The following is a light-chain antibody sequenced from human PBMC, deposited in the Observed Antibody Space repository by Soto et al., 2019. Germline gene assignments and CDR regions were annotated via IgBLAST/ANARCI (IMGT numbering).Light chain of an antibody. J-gene: IGKJ4*01. Sequence: DIQMTQSPPSLSASVGDRVTITCRASQNIRTYLNWYQQKPGKAPKLLIYAASTLQSGVPSRFRGSGSETDFTLTISSLQPEDFATYYCQQSYDTPLTLGGGTKVDIK. CDR1: QNIRTY. CDR3: QQSYDTPLT. V-gene: IGKV1-39*01. CDR2: AAS.